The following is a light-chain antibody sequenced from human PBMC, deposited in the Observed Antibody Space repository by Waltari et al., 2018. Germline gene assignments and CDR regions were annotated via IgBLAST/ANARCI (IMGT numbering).Light chain of an antibody. CDR3: QQSVSYPRT. V-gene: IGKV3-15*01. J-gene: IGKJ1*01. CDR2: GAF. Sequence: EIVMTQSPATLSVSPGERATPSCRASQSVGSNLAWYQQKPGQAPRLLIYGAFIRATGIPARFSGSGSGTEFTLTISSLQPDDFATYVCQQSVSYPRTFGQGTKVEV. CDR1: QSVGSN.